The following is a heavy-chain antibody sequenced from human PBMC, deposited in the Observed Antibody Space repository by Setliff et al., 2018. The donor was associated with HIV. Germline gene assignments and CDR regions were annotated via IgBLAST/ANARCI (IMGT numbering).Heavy chain of an antibody. CDR1: GFTFSTYG. CDR2: LNNDGTTI. CDR3: VRDKGKHYYDY. Sequence: PGGSLRLSCAASGFTFSTYGLNWVRQAPGKGLEWISYLNNDGTTIYYADSVRGRFTISRDNARDSLYLQMNSLRAEDTAVYYCVRDKGKHYYDYWGPGTLVTVSS. J-gene: IGHJ4*02. V-gene: IGHV3-48*04.